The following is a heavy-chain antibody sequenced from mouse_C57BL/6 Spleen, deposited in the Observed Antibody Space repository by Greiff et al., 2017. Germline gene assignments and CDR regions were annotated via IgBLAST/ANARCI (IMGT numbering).Heavy chain of an antibody. J-gene: IGHJ2*01. D-gene: IGHD1-1*01. V-gene: IGHV1-64*01. CDR3: ARWGLKIYSVDY. CDR1: GYTFTSYW. Sequence: QVQLQQPGAELVKPGASVKLSCKASGYTFTSYWMHWVKQRPGQGLEWIGMIHPNSGSTNYNEKFKSKATLTVDKSSSTAYMQLSSLTSEDSAVYYCARWGLKIYSVDYWGQGTTLTVSS. CDR2: IHPNSGST.